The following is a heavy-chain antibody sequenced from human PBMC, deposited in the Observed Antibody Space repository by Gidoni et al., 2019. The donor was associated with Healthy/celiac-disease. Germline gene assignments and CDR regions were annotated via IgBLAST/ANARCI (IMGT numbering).Heavy chain of an antibody. CDR2: ISYDGSNK. CDR1: GCTFSSYG. CDR3: ANERSIVVVPAALPDAFDI. Sequence: QVQLVASGGGVVQRGRCRRCPCEASGCTFSSYGMHWVRQAPGKGLEWVAVISYDGSNKYYADSVKGRFTISRDNSKNTLYLQMNSLRAEDTAVYYCANERSIVVVPAALPDAFDIWGQGTMVTVSS. D-gene: IGHD2-2*01. J-gene: IGHJ3*02. V-gene: IGHV3-30*18.